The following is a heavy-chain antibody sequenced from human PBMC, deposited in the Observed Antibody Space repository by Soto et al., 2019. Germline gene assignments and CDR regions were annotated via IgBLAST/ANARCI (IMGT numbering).Heavy chain of an antibody. V-gene: IGHV4-59*01. CDR3: AREGVTPSYYYYYGMDV. J-gene: IGHJ6*02. CDR2: ISYSGST. Sequence: QVQLQESGPGLVKPSETLSLTCTVSGGSISSYYWSWIRQPPGKGLEWIGYISYSGSTNYNSSLMSRVTISVDTSKNQFTLKLSSVTAADTAVYYCAREGVTPSYYYYYGMDVWGQGTTVTVSS. CDR1: GGSISSYY. D-gene: IGHD5-18*01.